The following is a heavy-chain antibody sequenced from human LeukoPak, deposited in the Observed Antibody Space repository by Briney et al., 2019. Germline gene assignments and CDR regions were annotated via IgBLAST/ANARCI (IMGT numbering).Heavy chain of an antibody. D-gene: IGHD2-8*01. J-gene: IGHJ4*02. V-gene: IGHV4-34*01. CDR2: INHSGST. Sequence: SETLSLTCTVSGGSISSYYWSWIRQPPGKGLEWIGEINHSGSTNYNPSLKSRVTISVDTSKNQFSLKLSSVTAADTAVYYCARGLSCTNGVCYTEDDYWGQGTLVTVSS. CDR1: GGSISSYY. CDR3: ARGLSCTNGVCYTEDDY.